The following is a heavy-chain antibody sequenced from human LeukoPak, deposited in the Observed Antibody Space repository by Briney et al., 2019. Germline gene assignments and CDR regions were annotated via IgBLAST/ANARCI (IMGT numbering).Heavy chain of an antibody. CDR1: GFTFSTYW. V-gene: IGHV3-23*01. J-gene: IGHJ4*02. D-gene: IGHD3-22*01. CDR3: AKRGVVIRVILVGFHKEAYYFDS. Sequence: GGSLRLSCAASGFTFSTYWMTWYRQAPGKGLEWVAGISGSGGSTNYADSVKGRFTISRDSPKNTLYLQMNSLRAEDTAVYFCAKRGVVIRVILVGFHKEAYYFDSWGQGALVTVSS. CDR2: ISGSGGST.